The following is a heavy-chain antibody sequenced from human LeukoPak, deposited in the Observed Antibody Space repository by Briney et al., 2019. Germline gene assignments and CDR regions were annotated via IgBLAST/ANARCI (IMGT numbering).Heavy chain of an antibody. CDR3: ARGSSWYLG. CDR1: GFTFSSYA. D-gene: IGHD6-13*01. J-gene: IGHJ4*02. Sequence: GGSLRLSCAASGFTFSSYAMHWVRQAPGKGLEYVSAISSNGGSTYYANSVKGRFTISRDNSKNTLYLQMGSLRSDDTAVYYCARGSSWYLGWGQGTLVTVSS. CDR2: ISSNGGST. V-gene: IGHV3-64*01.